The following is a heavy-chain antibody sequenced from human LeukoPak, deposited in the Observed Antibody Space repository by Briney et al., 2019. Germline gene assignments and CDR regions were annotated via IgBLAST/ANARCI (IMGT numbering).Heavy chain of an antibody. CDR1: GFTFSSYW. CDR2: VNGDGSST. Sequence: GGSLRLSCAASGFTFSSYWMHWVRRAPGKGLVWVSRVNGDGSSTTYADSVEGRFTISRDNSKNTVYLQMSSLRAEDTALYYCATGLRAFDYWGQGSLVTVSS. D-gene: IGHD3/OR15-3a*01. CDR3: ATGLRAFDY. V-gene: IGHV3-74*03. J-gene: IGHJ4*02.